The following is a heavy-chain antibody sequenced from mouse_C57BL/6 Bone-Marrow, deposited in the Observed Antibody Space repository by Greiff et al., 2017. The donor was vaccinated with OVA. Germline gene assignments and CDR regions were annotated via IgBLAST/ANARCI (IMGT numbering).Heavy chain of an antibody. CDR2: ISSGGSYT. Sequence: EVQLQESGGDLVKPGGSLKLSCAASGFTFSSYGMSWVRQTPDKRLEWVATISSGGSYTYYPDSVKGRFTISRDNAKNTLYLQMSSLKSEDTAMYYCARHENWDGGIDYWGQGTTLTVSS. CDR1: GFTFSSYG. D-gene: IGHD4-1*01. J-gene: IGHJ2*01. V-gene: IGHV5-6*01. CDR3: ARHENWDGGIDY.